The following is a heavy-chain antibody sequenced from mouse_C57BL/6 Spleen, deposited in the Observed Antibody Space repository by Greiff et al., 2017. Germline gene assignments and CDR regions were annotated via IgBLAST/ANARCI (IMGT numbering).Heavy chain of an antibody. J-gene: IGHJ2*01. D-gene: IGHD1-1*01. V-gene: IGHV3-6*01. Sequence: EVQLQESGPGLVKPSQSLSLTCSVTGYSITSGYYWNWIRQFPGNKLEWMGYISYDGSNNYNPSLKNRISITRDTSKNQFFLKLNSVTTEDTATYYCARWGYYYGSSYYFDYWGQGTTLTVSS. CDR1: GYSITSGYY. CDR2: ISYDGSN. CDR3: ARWGYYYGSSYYFDY.